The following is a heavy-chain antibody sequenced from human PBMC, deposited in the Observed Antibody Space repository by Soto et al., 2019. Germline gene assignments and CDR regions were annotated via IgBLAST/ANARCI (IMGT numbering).Heavy chain of an antibody. D-gene: IGHD3-9*01. CDR2: IFSDNER. V-gene: IGHV2-26*01. CDR1: GFSLTTGKMG. J-gene: IGHJ6*02. CDR3: ARMKVDSYQFYYAMDV. Sequence: GPTLVNPTETLTLTCTVSGFSLTTGKMGVSWIRQPPGKALEWLAHIFSDNERSYSTSLQGRLTISKDTSGSQVALSMTNVDPVDTATYYCARMKVDSYQFYYAMDVWGQGTTVTVSS.